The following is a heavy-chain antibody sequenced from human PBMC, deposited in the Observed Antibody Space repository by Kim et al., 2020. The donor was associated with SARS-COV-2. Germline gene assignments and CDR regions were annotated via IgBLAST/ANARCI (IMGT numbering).Heavy chain of an antibody. V-gene: IGHV3-23*01. CDR2: INHSGSDT. CDR3: AKAQTITMRIVAPAF. D-gene: IGHD3-22*01. J-gene: IGHJ3*01. CDR1: GFTFPHFD. Sequence: GGSLRLSCAASGFTFPHFDVHWVRQAPGKGLEWVSGINHSGSDTYYTDSVKGRFTISRDHSQNMVYLQMSSLGAEDTAMYYCAKAQTITMRIVAPAF.